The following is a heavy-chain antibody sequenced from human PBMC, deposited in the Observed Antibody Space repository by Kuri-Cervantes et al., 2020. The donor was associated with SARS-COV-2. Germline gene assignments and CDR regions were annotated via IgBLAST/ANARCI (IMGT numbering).Heavy chain of an antibody. CDR3: ARGLRGNGMDV. CDR1: GFTFSSYS. J-gene: IGHJ6*02. V-gene: IGHV3-21*01. CDR2: ISSSSSYI. Sequence: LSLTCAASGFTFSSYSMNWVRQAPGKGLEWVSSISSSSSYIYYADSVKGRFTISRDNAKNSLYLQMNSLRAEDTAVYYCARGLRGNGMDVWGQGTTVTVSS.